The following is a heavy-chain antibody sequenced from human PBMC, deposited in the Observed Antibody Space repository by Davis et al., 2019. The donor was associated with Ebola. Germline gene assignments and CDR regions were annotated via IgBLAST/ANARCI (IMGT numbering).Heavy chain of an antibody. V-gene: IGHV3-33*08. CDR1: GFTFSSYG. CDR3: ARVATINYYYGMDV. Sequence: GGSLRLSCAASGFTFSSYGMHWVRQAPGKGLEWVAVIWYDGSNKYYADSVKGRFTISRENSKNTLYLQMNSLRAEDTAVYYCARVATINYYYGMDVWGQGTTVTVSS. D-gene: IGHD5-12*01. J-gene: IGHJ6*02. CDR2: IWYDGSNK.